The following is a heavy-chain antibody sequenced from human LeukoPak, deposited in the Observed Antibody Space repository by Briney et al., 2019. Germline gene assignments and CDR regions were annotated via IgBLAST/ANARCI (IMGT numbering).Heavy chain of an antibody. D-gene: IGHD3-22*01. CDR1: GFTFSGSA. J-gene: IGHJ4*02. CDR3: TSPPDTYYYDSSGYSDY. CDR2: IRSKANSYAT. V-gene: IGHV3-73*01. Sequence: GGSLRLSCAASGFTFSGSAKHWVRQASGKGLEWVGRIRSKANSYATAYAASVKGRFTISRDDSKNTAYLQMNGLKTEDTAVYYCTSPPDTYYYDSSGYSDYWGQGTLVTVSS.